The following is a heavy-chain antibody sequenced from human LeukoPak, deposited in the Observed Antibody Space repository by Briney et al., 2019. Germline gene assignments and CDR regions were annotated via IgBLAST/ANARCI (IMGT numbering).Heavy chain of an antibody. D-gene: IGHD5/OR15-5a*01. CDR2: ISSSSDYI. CDR1: GFTFSDYS. CDR3: ARSRSVSNYKGMDV. V-gene: IGHV3-21*01. Sequence: GGSLRLSCPASGFTFSDYSMSWVRQAPGKGLEWVSSISSSSDYIYYADSVKGRFTISRDNARNSLYLQMNGLRAEDTAVYYCARSRSVSNYKGMDVWGQGTTVTVSS. J-gene: IGHJ6*02.